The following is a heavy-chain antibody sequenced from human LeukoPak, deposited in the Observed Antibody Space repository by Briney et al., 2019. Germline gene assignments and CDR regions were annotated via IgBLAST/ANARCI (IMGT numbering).Heavy chain of an antibody. V-gene: IGHV1-2*02. CDR1: VYTFTSYY. D-gene: IGHD4-17*01. CDR3: ARAPSTVPGGHY. CDR2: INPNSGGT. Sequence: SVTVSCKSSVYTFTSYYFHWVRQAPGPGQEWMGWINPNSGGTNYAQKFQGRVTMTRDTSISTAYMELSRLRSDDTAVYYCARAPSTVPGGHYWGQGTLVTVSS. J-gene: IGHJ4*02.